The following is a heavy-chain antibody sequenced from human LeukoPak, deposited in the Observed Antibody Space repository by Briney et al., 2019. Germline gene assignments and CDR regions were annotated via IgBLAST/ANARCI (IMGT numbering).Heavy chain of an antibody. CDR3: ARVSKVLAVAGTSDY. CDR1: GYTFTSYG. CDR2: ISAYNGNT. Sequence: ASVKVSCTASGYTFTSYGISWVRQAPGQGLEWMGWISAYNGNTNYAQKLQGRVAMTTDTSTSTAYMELRSLRSDDTAVYYCARVSKVLAVAGTSDYWGQGTLVTVSS. J-gene: IGHJ4*02. V-gene: IGHV1-18*01. D-gene: IGHD6-19*01.